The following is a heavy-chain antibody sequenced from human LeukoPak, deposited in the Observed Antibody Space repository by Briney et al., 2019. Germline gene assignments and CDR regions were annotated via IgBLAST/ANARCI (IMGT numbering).Heavy chain of an antibody. D-gene: IGHD5-24*01. CDR3: AREGSRRDGYNGGKDY. V-gene: IGHV4-39*07. CDR2: IYYSGST. CDR1: GGSISSGDYY. Sequence: SETLSLTCTVSGGSISSGDYYWGWIRQPPGKGLEWIGSIYYSGSTYYNPSLKSRVTISVDTSKNQFSLKLSSVTAADTAVYYCAREGSRRDGYNGGKDYWGQGTLVTVSS. J-gene: IGHJ4*02.